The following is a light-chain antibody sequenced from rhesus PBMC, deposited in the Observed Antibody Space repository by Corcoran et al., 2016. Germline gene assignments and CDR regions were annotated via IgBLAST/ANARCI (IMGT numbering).Light chain of an antibody. CDR1: QGISSY. J-gene: IGKJ3*01. Sequence: DIQMTQSPSSLSASVGDTVTITCRASQGISSYLNWFQQKPGKAPKLLIYDASSLESGVPSRFSGSGSGTDFTLTIRSLQPEDFAAYYCLQHNSYPCTFGPGTKLDIK. CDR3: LQHNSYPCT. V-gene: IGKV1-28*03. CDR2: DAS.